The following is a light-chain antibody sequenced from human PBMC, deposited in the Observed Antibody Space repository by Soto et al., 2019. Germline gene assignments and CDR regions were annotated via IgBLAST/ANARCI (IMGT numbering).Light chain of an antibody. CDR3: LQHSMYPYT. J-gene: IGKJ2*01. Sequence: DIQMTQSPFSLSASVGDRVTITCRASQAIRNLGWYQQKAGEAPKRLIYATSNLDSGVPSRFSGSGSGTEFSLTITSLQPEDFATYFCLQHSMYPYTFGQGTKLDIK. CDR1: QAIRN. CDR2: ATS. V-gene: IGKV1-17*01.